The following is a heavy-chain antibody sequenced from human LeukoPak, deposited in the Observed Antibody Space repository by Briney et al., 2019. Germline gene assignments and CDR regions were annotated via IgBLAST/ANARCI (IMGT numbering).Heavy chain of an antibody. CDR3: ARDPRSYDILTGYYSGYFDY. CDR1: GFTFSSYS. V-gene: IGHV3-48*02. Sequence: GGSLRLSCAASGFTFSSYSMHWVRQAPGKGLEWISYISRGRSTIYYADSVKGRFTISRDNAKNSLYLQMNSLRDEDTAVYYCARDPRSYDILTGYYSGYFDYWGQGTLVTVSS. D-gene: IGHD3-9*01. CDR2: ISRGRSTI. J-gene: IGHJ4*02.